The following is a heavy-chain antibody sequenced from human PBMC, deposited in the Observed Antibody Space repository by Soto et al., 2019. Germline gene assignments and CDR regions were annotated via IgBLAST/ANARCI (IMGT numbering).Heavy chain of an antibody. V-gene: IGHV4-59*12. CDR1: GGSISNSY. Sequence: SETLSLTCNVSGGSISNSYWTWIRQPPGKRLEWIGYIYYSGFTTYNPSLKSRVTMSIDTSKSQFSLKLRSVTSADTAVYYCARDVEKYGWFDPWGQGTLVTVSS. CDR2: IYYSGFT. D-gene: IGHD2-2*01. J-gene: IGHJ5*02. CDR3: ARDVEKYGWFDP.